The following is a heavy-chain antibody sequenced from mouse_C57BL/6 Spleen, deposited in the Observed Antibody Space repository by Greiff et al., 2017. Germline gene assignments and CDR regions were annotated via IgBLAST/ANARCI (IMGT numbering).Heavy chain of an antibody. Sequence: VKVVESGAELVRPGASVTLSCKASGYTFTDYEMHWVKQTPVHGLEWIGAIDPETGGTAYNQKFKGKAILTADKSSSTAYMELRSLTSEDSAVYYCTRNSNRFAYWGQGTLVTVSA. CDR3: TRNSNRFAY. CDR1: GYTFTDYE. J-gene: IGHJ3*01. V-gene: IGHV1-15*01. D-gene: IGHD2-5*01. CDR2: IDPETGGT.